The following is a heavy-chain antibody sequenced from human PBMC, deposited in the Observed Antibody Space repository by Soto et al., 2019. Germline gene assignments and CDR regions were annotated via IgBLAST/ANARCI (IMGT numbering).Heavy chain of an antibody. CDR1: GFTFSSYA. CDR2: ISYDGSNK. V-gene: IGHV3-30-3*01. CDR3: ARDKHYYDSSGYHDAFDI. D-gene: IGHD3-22*01. J-gene: IGHJ3*02. Sequence: QVQLVESGGGVVQPGRSLRLSCAASGFTFSSYAMHWVRQAPGKGLEWVAVISYDGSNKYYADSVKGRFTISRDNSKNTLYLQMNSLRAEDTAVYYCARDKHYYDSSGYHDAFDIWGQGTMVTVSS.